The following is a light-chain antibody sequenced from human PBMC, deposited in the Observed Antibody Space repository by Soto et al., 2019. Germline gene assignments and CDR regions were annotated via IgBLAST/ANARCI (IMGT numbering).Light chain of an antibody. CDR1: QSVGYTF. CDR2: GVS. J-gene: IGKJ1*01. V-gene: IGKV3-20*01. Sequence: EIVLTQSPGTLSLSPGEKATLSCRASQSVGYTFLSWYQQKHGLAPRLLIYGVSNRATGIPDRFSGSGSGTGFILTISRLEPEDLALYCCVHFVRAPPRTVGQGTKGELK. CDR3: VHFVRAPPRT.